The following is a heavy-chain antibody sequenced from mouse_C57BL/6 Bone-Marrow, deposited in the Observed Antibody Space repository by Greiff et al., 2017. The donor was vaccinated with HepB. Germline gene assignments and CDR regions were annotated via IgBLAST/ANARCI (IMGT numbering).Heavy chain of an antibody. V-gene: IGHV1-82*01. J-gene: IGHJ3*01. CDR1: GYAFSSSW. CDR3: ARLRGFAY. Sequence: QVQLKQSGPELVKPGASVKISCKASGYAFSSSWMNWVKQRPGKGLEWIGRIYPGDGDTNYNGKFKGKATLTADKASSTAYMQLSSLTSEDSAVYFCARLRGFAYWGQGTLVTVSA. CDR2: IYPGDGDT.